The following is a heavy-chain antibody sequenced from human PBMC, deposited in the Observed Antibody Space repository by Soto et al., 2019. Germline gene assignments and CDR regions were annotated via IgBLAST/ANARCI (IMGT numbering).Heavy chain of an antibody. D-gene: IGHD3-22*01. CDR2: ISGDNDHT. CDR3: ARDPSSGYFDSSDYPTGFDF. CDR1: GYTFTNYG. V-gene: IGHV1-18*01. Sequence: VKVSCKASGYTFTNYGFSWVRQAPGQGLEWMGGISGDNDHTNYAQNLQGRVTMTTDTSTSTAYMELRSLRSDDTAVYYCARDPSSGYFDSSDYPTGFDFWGQGTLVTVSS. J-gene: IGHJ4*02.